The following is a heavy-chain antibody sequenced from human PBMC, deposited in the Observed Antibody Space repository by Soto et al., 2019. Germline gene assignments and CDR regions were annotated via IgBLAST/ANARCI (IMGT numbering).Heavy chain of an antibody. CDR1: GGSFSGYY. Sequence: QVQLQQWGAGLLKPSETLSLTCAVYGGSFSGYYWSWIRQPPGKGLEWIGEINHSGSTNYNPSLKSRVTISVDTSKNHFSLKLSSVTAADTAVYYCARCFGVVTARMGFDYWGQGTLVTVSS. CDR2: INHSGST. D-gene: IGHD2-21*02. J-gene: IGHJ4*02. V-gene: IGHV4-34*01. CDR3: ARCFGVVTARMGFDY.